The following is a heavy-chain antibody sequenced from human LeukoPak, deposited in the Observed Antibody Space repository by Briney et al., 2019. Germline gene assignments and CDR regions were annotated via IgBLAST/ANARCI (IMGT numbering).Heavy chain of an antibody. CDR3: ARDDGIAVAGTHPDDY. J-gene: IGHJ4*02. V-gene: IGHV4-34*01. Sequence: SETLSLTCAVYGGSFSGYYWSWIRQPPGKGLEWIGEINHSGSTNYNPSLKSRVTISVDTSKNQFSLKLSSVTAADTAVYYCARDDGIAVAGTHPDDYWGQGTLVTVSS. CDR1: GGSFSGYY. CDR2: INHSGST. D-gene: IGHD6-19*01.